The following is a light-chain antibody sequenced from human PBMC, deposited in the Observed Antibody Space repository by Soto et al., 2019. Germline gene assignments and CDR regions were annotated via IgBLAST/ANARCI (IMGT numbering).Light chain of an antibody. V-gene: IGLV1-44*01. CDR1: SSNIGDNT. CDR2: SNN. Sequence: QPVLTQPPSASGTPGQRVTISCSGSSSNIGDNTVNWYQQLPGTAPKLLIYSNNQRPSGVPDRFSGSKSGTSASLAISGLQSEDEADYYCAAWDDSLNGVVFGGGTKLTVL. J-gene: IGLJ2*01. CDR3: AAWDDSLNGVV.